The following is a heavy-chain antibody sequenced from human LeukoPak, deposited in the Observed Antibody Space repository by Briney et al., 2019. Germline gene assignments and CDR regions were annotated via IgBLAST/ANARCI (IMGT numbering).Heavy chain of an antibody. D-gene: IGHD5-18*01. CDR3: ARGRGYSYGLSRFDP. Sequence: PSETLSLTCAVYGGSFSGYYWSWIRQPPGKGLEWIGEINHSGSTNYNPSLKSRVTISVDTSKNQFSLKLSSVTAADTAVYYCARGRGYSYGLSRFDPWGQGTLVTVSS. J-gene: IGHJ5*02. V-gene: IGHV4-34*01. CDR1: GGSFSGYY. CDR2: INHSGST.